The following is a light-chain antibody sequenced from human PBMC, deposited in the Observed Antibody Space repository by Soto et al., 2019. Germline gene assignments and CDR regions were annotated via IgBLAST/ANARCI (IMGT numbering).Light chain of an antibody. V-gene: IGKV3D-15*01. CDR2: GAS. CDR3: QQYHNWPRT. Sequence: EIVMTQSPAILSVSPGERATLSCRASQSVSSNLAWYQQKPGQAPRLLIYGASTRATGIPAWFSGSGSGTEFTLTISSLQSEDFAVYYCQQYHNWPRTFGQGAKVEIK. CDR1: QSVSSN. J-gene: IGKJ1*01.